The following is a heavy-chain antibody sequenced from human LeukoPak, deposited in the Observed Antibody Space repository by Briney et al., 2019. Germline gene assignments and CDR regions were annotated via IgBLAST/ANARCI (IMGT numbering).Heavy chain of an antibody. J-gene: IGHJ4*02. CDR3: ARAPNYYDSRYFDY. V-gene: IGHV4-61*02. CDR2: IYTSEST. CDR1: GGSISSSNYY. D-gene: IGHD3-22*01. Sequence: SQTLSLTCSVSGGSISSSNYYWSWIRQPAGKGLEWIGRIYTSESTNYNPSLKSRVTISVDTSKNQFSLKLSSVTAADTAVYYCARAPNYYDSRYFDYWGQGTLVTVSS.